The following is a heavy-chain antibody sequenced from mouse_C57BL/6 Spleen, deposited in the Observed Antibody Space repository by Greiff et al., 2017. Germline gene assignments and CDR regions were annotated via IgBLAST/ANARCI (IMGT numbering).Heavy chain of an antibody. D-gene: IGHD3-1*01. J-gene: IGHJ3*01. CDR1: GYTFTDYY. CDR2: IYPGSGNT. Sequence: QVQLKQSGAELVRPGASVKLSCKASGYTFTDYYINWVKQRPGQGLEWIARIYPGSGNTYYNEKFKGKATLTAEKSSSTAYMQLSSLTSEDSAVYFCARPERTTGPWFAYWGQGTLVTVSA. CDR3: ARPERTTGPWFAY. V-gene: IGHV1-76*01.